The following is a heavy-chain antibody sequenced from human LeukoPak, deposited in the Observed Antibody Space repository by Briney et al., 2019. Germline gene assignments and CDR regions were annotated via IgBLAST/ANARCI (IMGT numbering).Heavy chain of an antibody. Sequence: SETLSLTCTVSGGSISSSSYYWGWIRQPPGKGLEWIGSIYYSGSTYYNPSLKSRVTISVDTSKNQFSLKLSSVTAADTAVYYCATSARQVAAAAVDYWGQGTLVTVSS. J-gene: IGHJ4*02. CDR3: ATSARQVAAAAVDY. D-gene: IGHD6-13*01. V-gene: IGHV4-39*01. CDR1: GGSISSSSYY. CDR2: IYYSGST.